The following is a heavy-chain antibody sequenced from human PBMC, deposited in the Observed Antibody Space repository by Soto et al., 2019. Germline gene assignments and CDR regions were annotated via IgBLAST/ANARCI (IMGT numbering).Heavy chain of an antibody. J-gene: IGHJ5*02. D-gene: IGHD2-15*01. CDR2: IYPGDSDT. V-gene: IGHV5-51*01. Sequence: PGESLKISCKGSGYSFTSYWIGWVRQMPGKGLEWMGIIYPGDSDTRYSPSFQGQVTISADKSISTAYLQWSSLKASDTAMYYCARRGYCSGGSCWVTPGNWFDPWGQGTLVTVS. CDR3: ARRGYCSGGSCWVTPGNWFDP. CDR1: GYSFTSYW.